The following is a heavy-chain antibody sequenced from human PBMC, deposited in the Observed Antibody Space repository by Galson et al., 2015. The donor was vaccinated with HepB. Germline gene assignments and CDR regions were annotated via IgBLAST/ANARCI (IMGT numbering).Heavy chain of an antibody. CDR3: ARWSYSGSYRGVYYFDY. J-gene: IGHJ4*02. CDR1: GGSISSYY. Sequence: QVQLQESGPGLVKPSETLSLTCTVSGGSISSYYWSWIRQPPGKGLEWIGYIYYSGSTNYNPSLKSRVTISVDTSKNQFSLKLSSVTAADTAVYYCARWSYSGSYRGVYYFDYWGQGTLVTVSS. CDR2: IYYSGST. V-gene: IGHV4-59*01. D-gene: IGHD1-26*01.